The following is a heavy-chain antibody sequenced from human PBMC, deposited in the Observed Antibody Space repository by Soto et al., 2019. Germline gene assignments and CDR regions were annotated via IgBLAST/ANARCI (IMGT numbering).Heavy chain of an antibody. CDR1: GGSISSGGYY. D-gene: IGHD2-15*01. CDR3: PCLPLYAKRPSHRTPSSSSDY. J-gene: IGHJ4*02. CDR2: IYYSGST. V-gene: IGHV4-31*03. Sequence: SETLSLTCTVSGGSISSGGYYWSWIRQHPGKGLEWIGYIYYSGSTYYNPSLKSRVTISVDTSTNQFSLKLRSVTAADPAVYHCPCLPLYAKRPSHRTPSSSSDYWGQGTLVAVSS.